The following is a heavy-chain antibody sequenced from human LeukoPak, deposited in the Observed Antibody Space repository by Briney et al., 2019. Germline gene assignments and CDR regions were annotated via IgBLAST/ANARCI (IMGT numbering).Heavy chain of an antibody. CDR3: AKEIYYDSSAFFDY. Sequence: GGSLRLSGAASGVSFSSYGRDWGGKAPGKGPEWVAVIGYDGSNKYYADSVKGRFNISRDNSKNTLYLQMNSLRTEDTAVYFCAKEIYYDSSAFFDYWGQGTLVTVSS. CDR2: IGYDGSNK. J-gene: IGHJ4*02. V-gene: IGHV3-30*18. D-gene: IGHD3-22*01. CDR1: GVSFSSYG.